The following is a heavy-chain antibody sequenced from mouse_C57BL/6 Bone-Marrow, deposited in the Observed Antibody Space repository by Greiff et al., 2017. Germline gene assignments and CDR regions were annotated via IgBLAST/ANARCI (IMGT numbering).Heavy chain of an antibody. D-gene: IGHD1-1*01. J-gene: IGHJ2*01. Sequence: QVQLQQPGAELVKPGASVKLSCKASGYTFTSYWMHWVKQRPGQGLEWIGMIHPNSGSTNYNEKFKSKATLTVDKSSSTAYMQLSSLTSEDCAVYYCARPDYYGSNYFDYWGQGTTLTVSS. V-gene: IGHV1-64*01. CDR2: IHPNSGST. CDR1: GYTFTSYW. CDR3: ARPDYYGSNYFDY.